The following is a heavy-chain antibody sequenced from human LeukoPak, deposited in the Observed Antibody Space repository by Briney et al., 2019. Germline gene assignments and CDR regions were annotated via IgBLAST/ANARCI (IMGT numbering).Heavy chain of an antibody. D-gene: IGHD3-10*01. CDR1: GFTFSSYS. J-gene: IGHJ4*02. V-gene: IGHV3-21*01. Sequence: GGSLRLSCAASGFTFSSYSMNWVRQAPGKGLEWFPSISSSSSYIYYADSVKGRFTISRDNAKNSLYLQMNSLRAEDTAVYYCARRGYYGSGSTVFDYWGQGTLVTVSS. CDR2: ISSSSSYI. CDR3: ARRGYYGSGSTVFDY.